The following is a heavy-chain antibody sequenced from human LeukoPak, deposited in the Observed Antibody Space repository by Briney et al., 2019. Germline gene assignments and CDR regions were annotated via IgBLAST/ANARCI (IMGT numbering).Heavy chain of an antibody. Sequence: PGGSLGLSCAASGFAFSTYAMSWVRQVPGKGLEWVSAISRNGAGTYYADSVEGRFAISRDDSKNTLYLEMDSLRADDTAVYYCAKGDGLDGKFDYWGQGTLVTVSS. CDR2: ISRNGAGT. CDR1: GFAFSTYA. CDR3: AKGDGLDGKFDY. V-gene: IGHV3-23*01. J-gene: IGHJ4*02. D-gene: IGHD3/OR15-3a*01.